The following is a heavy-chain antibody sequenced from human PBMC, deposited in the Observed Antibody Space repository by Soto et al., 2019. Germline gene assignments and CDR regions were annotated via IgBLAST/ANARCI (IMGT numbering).Heavy chain of an antibody. CDR2: ITNNGDTT. CDR1: GFTFSIYA. D-gene: IGHD5-12*01. CDR3: AVSDGYGGAFDA. V-gene: IGHV3-23*04. J-gene: IGHJ3*01. Sequence: EKQLVESGGSLAQPGGSLRLSCVGSGFTFSIYALTWVRQAPGKGLEWVSLITNNGDTTFFGDSVKGRFSISRDNSKNTLYLQLENLRAEATAVYYCAVSDGYGGAFDAWGQGTMVAVSS.